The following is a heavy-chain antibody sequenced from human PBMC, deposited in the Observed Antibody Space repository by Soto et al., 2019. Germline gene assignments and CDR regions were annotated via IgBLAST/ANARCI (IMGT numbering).Heavy chain of an antibody. J-gene: IGHJ5*02. CDR3: ARDRLANWFDP. CDR2: IYYSGST. CDR1: GGSISTYY. Sequence: QVQLQESGPGLVKPSETLSLTCTVSGGSISTYYWSWIRQPPGKGLEWIGYIYYSGSTNHNPSLKSRVTISLDTSKNQFSLKLSSVTAADTAVYYCARDRLANWFDPWGQGTLVTVSS. D-gene: IGHD3-9*01. V-gene: IGHV4-59*01.